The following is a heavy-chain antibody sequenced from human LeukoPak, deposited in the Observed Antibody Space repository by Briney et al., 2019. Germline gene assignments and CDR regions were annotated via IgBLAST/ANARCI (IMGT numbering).Heavy chain of an antibody. Sequence: SETLSLTCTVSGGSISSYYWSWIRQPPGKGLEWIGYIYYSGSTNYNPSLKSRVTISVDTSKNQFSLKLSSVTAADTAVYYCARGDSSGIEYFQHWGQGTLVTVSS. CDR1: GGSISSYY. CDR2: IYYSGST. D-gene: IGHD3-22*01. V-gene: IGHV4-59*12. J-gene: IGHJ1*01. CDR3: ARGDSSGIEYFQH.